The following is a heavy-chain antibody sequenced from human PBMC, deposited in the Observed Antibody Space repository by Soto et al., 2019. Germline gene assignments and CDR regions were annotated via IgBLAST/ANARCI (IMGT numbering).Heavy chain of an antibody. V-gene: IGHV3-33*01. D-gene: IGHD2-15*01. CDR2: IWYEGSNK. CDR3: ARWGCSGSNCYLNHRSFDL. J-gene: IGHJ4*02. Sequence: QVQLVESGGGVVQPGRSLRLSCAASGFIFNEYGMHWVRQAPGKGLEWVAVIWYEGSNKYYADSVRGRFTFSRDNSRNTMALQLNSLRDADKPMYYCARWGCSGSNCYLNHRSFDLWGQGTLVTVSS. CDR1: GFIFNEYG.